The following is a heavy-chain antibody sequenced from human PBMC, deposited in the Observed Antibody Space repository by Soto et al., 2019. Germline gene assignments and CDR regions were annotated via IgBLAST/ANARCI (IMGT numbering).Heavy chain of an antibody. CDR2: IYYSGST. CDR3: ARASLGYCSSTSCRSNWFDP. CDR1: GGSIISGGYY. D-gene: IGHD2-2*01. Sequence: TLSLTCTVSGGSIISGGYYWILIRQHPGKGLEWIGYIYYSGSTYYNPSLKSRVTISVDTSKNQFSLKLSSVTAADTAVYYCARASLGYCSSTSCRSNWFDPWGQGTLVTVSS. V-gene: IGHV4-31*03. J-gene: IGHJ5*02.